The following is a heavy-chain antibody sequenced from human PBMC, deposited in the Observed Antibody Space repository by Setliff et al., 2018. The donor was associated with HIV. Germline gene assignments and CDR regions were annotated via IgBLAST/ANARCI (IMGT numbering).Heavy chain of an antibody. CDR1: GFTFSNFW. V-gene: IGHV3-74*01. J-gene: IGHJ4*02. D-gene: IGHD2-15*01. CDR3: FRGGNNAIGY. Sequence: PGGSLRLSCAASGFTFSNFWMSWVRPAPGKGLVWVSRLNSEGSSTSYADSVKGRFTISRDNAKNTLYLQMNSLRAEDTAVYYCFRGGNNAIGYWGQGTLVTVSS. CDR2: LNSEGSST.